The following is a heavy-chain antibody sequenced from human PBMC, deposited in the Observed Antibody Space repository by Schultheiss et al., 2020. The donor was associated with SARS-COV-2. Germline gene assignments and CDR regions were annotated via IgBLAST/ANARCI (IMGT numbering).Heavy chain of an antibody. CDR2: ISYDGSNK. CDR1: GFTFSSYG. CDR3: AKGDIVVVVAAPPPYGMDV. D-gene: IGHD2-15*01. V-gene: IGHV3-30*18. J-gene: IGHJ6*02. Sequence: GGSLRLSCAASGFTFSSYGMHWVRQAPGKGLEWVAVISYDGSNKYYADSVKGRFTISRDNARNTVYLQMNSLRAEDTAVYYCAKGDIVVVVAAPPPYGMDVWGQGTTVTVSS.